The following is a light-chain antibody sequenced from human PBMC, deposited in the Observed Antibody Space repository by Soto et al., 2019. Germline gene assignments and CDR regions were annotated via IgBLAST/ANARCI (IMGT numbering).Light chain of an antibody. CDR3: QQYNSYWT. Sequence: DIEMTQSPSTLSASVGDRVTITCRASQSISSWLAWYQQKPGKAPKLQIYKASSLESGVPSRLSGSGSGTEFTLTNSSLQPDDFATYYSQQYNSYWTFGQGTKVEIK. CDR1: QSISSW. J-gene: IGKJ1*01. V-gene: IGKV1-5*03. CDR2: KAS.